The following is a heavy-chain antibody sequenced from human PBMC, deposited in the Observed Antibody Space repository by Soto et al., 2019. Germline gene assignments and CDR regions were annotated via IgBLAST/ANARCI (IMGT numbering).Heavy chain of an antibody. CDR3: AREDDYGNVDY. Sequence: EVHLVESGGGVVRPGGSLRLSCSASGFIFDDYAMSWVRQAPGKGLEWVSSILWNGDRITYADSVKGRFSISRDNAKTSLYLQMNSLRGEDTAFYYCAREDDYGNVDYWGQGTLVTVSS. CDR1: GFIFDDYA. V-gene: IGHV3-20*04. CDR2: ILWNGDRI. D-gene: IGHD4-4*01. J-gene: IGHJ4*02.